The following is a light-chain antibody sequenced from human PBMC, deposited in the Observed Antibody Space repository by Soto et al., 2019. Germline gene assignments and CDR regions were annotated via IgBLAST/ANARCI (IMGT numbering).Light chain of an antibody. CDR1: QSISSW. Sequence: IQMTQSPSTLSASVGDRVTITCRASQSISSWLAWYQQEPGKAPKILIYKASSLESGVPSRFSGSGSGTESTLTISSLQPDDFATYYCQQYNSYPWTFGQGTKVDI. CDR3: QQYNSYPWT. V-gene: IGKV1-5*03. CDR2: KAS. J-gene: IGKJ1*01.